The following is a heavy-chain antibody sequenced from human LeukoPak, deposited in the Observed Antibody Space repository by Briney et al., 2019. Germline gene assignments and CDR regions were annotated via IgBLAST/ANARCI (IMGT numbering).Heavy chain of an antibody. J-gene: IGHJ5*02. D-gene: IGHD5-18*01. CDR2: IYYSGST. V-gene: IGHV4-59*01. CDR1: GDSISGYY. CDR3: ARAKRGYSYGSFDP. Sequence: SETLSLTCTVSGDSISGYYWSWIRQPPGKGLEWIGYIYYSGSTDYNPSLRGRVTISVDTSETQFPLNLSSVTAADTAVYYCARAKRGYSYGSFDPWGQGTLVTVSS.